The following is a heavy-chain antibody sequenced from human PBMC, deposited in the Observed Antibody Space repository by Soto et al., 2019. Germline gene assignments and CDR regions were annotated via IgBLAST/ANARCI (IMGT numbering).Heavy chain of an antibody. Sequence: GGSLRLSCAASGFTFSSYAMHWVRQAPGKGLEWVAVISYDGSNKYYADSVKGRFTISRDNSKNTLYLQMNSLRAEDTAVYYCARDFNQAYCGGDCSSYYFDYWGQGTLVTVSS. CDR2: ISYDGSNK. J-gene: IGHJ4*02. CDR1: GFTFSSYA. V-gene: IGHV3-30-3*01. CDR3: ARDFNQAYCGGDCSSYYFDY. D-gene: IGHD2-21*02.